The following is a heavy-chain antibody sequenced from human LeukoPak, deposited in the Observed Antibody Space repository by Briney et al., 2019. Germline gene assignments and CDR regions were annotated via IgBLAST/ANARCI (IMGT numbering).Heavy chain of an antibody. J-gene: IGHJ4*02. Sequence: GGSLRLSCAASGFTFSSYAMSWVRQAPGKGLEWVSAISGSGGSTYYADSVKGRFTISRDNSKNTLYLQMNSLRAEDTAVYYCAKPNYYDSSASIEETDYWGQGTLVTVSS. CDR2: ISGSGGST. V-gene: IGHV3-23*01. CDR1: GFTFSSYA. D-gene: IGHD3-22*01. CDR3: AKPNYYDSSASIEETDY.